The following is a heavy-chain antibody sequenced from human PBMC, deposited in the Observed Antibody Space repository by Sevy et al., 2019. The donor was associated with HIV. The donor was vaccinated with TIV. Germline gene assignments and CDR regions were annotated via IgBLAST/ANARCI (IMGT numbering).Heavy chain of an antibody. CDR1: GFLFSSYE. CDR3: ARDLPPSATTVAHFDR. V-gene: IGHV3-48*03. Sequence: GGSLRLSCTTSGFLFSSYEMNWVRQAPGKGLEWVSCISNSGTTIYYSDSVKGRFTISRDNARNSLYLQMSSLRAEDSAVYYCARDLPPSATTVAHFDRWGQGTLVTVSS. CDR2: ISNSGTTI. D-gene: IGHD4-17*01. J-gene: IGHJ4*02.